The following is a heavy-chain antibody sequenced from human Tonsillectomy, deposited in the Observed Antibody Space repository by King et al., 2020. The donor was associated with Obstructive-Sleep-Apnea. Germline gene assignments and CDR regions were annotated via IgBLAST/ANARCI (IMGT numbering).Heavy chain of an antibody. J-gene: IGHJ6*02. V-gene: IGHV3-15*01. CDR1: GFTFRNAW. Sequence: EVQLVESGGGLVKPGGSLRLSCAASGFTFRNAWMTWVRQAPGKGLEWVGRVKSKTDGGTTDYAAPVKGRFTISRDDSKNTLYLQVNSLKTEDTAVYYCIIGPKGYGMGVWGQGTTVTVSS. CDR2: VKSKTDGGTT. CDR3: IIGPKGYGMGV.